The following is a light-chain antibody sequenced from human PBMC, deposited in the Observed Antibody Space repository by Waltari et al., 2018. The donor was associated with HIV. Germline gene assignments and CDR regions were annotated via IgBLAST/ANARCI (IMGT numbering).Light chain of an antibody. CDR3: ATWDVSLGASYV. CDR2: RDN. Sequence: QSVLTQPPSASGTPGQRVTISCSGTTSNVGNNFVSWYQQLPGTAPKLLIYRDNQRPSVVPDRFSGSKSGASASLAISGLRSEDEGDYHCATWDVSLGASYVFGAGTKVTVL. J-gene: IGLJ1*01. CDR1: TSNVGNNF. V-gene: IGLV1-47*01.